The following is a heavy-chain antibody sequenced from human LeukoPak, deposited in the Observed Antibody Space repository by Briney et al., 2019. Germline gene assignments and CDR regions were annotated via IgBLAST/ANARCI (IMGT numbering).Heavy chain of an antibody. CDR3: ARSTSAGPDY. V-gene: IGHV1-2*02. J-gene: IGHJ4*02. D-gene: IGHD6-25*01. CDR1: GYTFTSYY. CDR2: INPNSGGT. Sequence: ASVKVSCKASGYTFTSYYIHWVRQAPGQGLEWMGWINPNSGGTNYAQKFQGRVTMTRDTSISTVYMHLNTLRSDGTAVYYCARSTSAGPDYWGQGTLVTVSS.